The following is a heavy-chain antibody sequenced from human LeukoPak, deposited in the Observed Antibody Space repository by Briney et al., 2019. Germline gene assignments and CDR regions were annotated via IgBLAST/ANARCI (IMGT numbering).Heavy chain of an antibody. J-gene: IGHJ1*01. CDR1: GFTFSSYA. CDR2: ISGSGGST. V-gene: IGHV3-23*01. Sequence: GRSLRLSCAASGFTFSSYAMSWVRQAPGKGLEWVSAISGSGGSTYYADSVKGRFTISRDNSKNTLYLQMNSLRAEDTAVYYCAKDRSSGSYYVEYFQHWGQGTLVTVSS. D-gene: IGHD1-26*01. CDR3: AKDRSSGSYYVEYFQH.